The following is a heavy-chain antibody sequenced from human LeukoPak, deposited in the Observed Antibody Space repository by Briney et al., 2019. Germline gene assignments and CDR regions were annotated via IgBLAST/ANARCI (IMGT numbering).Heavy chain of an antibody. J-gene: IGHJ4*02. CDR3: ARVRAAAAPEYFDY. V-gene: IGHV3-53*03. Sequence: PGGSLRLSCAASGFTVSSNYMSWVRQAPGKGLEWVSVIYSGGSTYYADSVKGRFTISRDNAKNSLYLQMNSLRAEDTAVYYCARVRAAAAPEYFDYWGQGTLVTVSS. D-gene: IGHD6-13*01. CDR2: IYSGGST. CDR1: GFTVSSNY.